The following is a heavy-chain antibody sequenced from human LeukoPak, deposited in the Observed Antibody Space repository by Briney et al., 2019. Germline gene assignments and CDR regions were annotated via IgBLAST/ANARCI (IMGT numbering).Heavy chain of an antibody. CDR3: ARDYVGVVAATRYYYGMDV. CDR1: GYTFTCYY. D-gene: IGHD2-15*01. J-gene: IGHJ6*02. CDR2: INPNSGGT. V-gene: IGHV1-2*02. Sequence: ASVKVSCKASGYTFTCYYMHWVRQAPGQGLEWMGWINPNSGGTNYAQKFQGRVTMTRDTYISTAYMELSRLRSDDTAVYYCARDYVGVVAATRYYYGMDVWGQGTTVTVSS.